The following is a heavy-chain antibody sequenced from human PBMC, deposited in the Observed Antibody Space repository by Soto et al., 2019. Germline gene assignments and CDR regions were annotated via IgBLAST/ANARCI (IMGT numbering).Heavy chain of an antibody. D-gene: IGHD3-10*01. V-gene: IGHV3-23*01. Sequence: EVQLLESGGGLVQPGGSLRLSCAASGFAFSSYVMSWVRQAPGKGLEWISAISGSGDDTYYADSVKGRFTISRDNSMNTLYLQMNNLRAEDTAVYSCANMGLDGMDVWGQGTTVTVSS. CDR1: GFAFSSYV. CDR2: ISGSGDDT. CDR3: ANMGLDGMDV. J-gene: IGHJ6*02.